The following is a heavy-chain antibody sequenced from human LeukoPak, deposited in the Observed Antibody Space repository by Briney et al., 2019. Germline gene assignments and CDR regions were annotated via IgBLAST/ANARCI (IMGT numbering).Heavy chain of an antibody. J-gene: IGHJ4*02. V-gene: IGHV1-2*02. CDR3: ARSQRGIVVVPAAPDY. CDR2: INPNSGGT. CDR1: GYTLTGYY. D-gene: IGHD2-2*01. Sequence: ASVKVSCQASGYTLTGYYMHWVRPAPEQGVEWMGWINPNSGGTNYAQKFQGRVTMTRDTSISTAYMELSRLRSDDTAVYYCARSQRGIVVVPAAPDYWGQGTLVTVSS.